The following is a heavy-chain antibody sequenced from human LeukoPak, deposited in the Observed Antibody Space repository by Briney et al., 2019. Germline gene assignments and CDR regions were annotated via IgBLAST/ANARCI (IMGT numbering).Heavy chain of an antibody. Sequence: GGSLRLSCAASGFAFSSYGMHWVRQAPGKGREWVAVIWSDGSNKYYADSVKGRFTISRDNSGNTLYLQMNSLRAEDTAEYYCARAWETKQHYYYGMDVWGQGTTVTVSS. V-gene: IGHV3-33*01. CDR2: IWSDGSNK. CDR3: ARAWETKQHYYYGMDV. D-gene: IGHD1-26*01. CDR1: GFAFSSYG. J-gene: IGHJ6*02.